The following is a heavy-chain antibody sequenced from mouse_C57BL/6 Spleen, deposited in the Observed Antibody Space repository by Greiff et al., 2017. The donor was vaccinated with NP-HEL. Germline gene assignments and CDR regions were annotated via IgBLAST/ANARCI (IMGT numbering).Heavy chain of an antibody. D-gene: IGHD1-1*01. CDR3: ARGDYGSSHYFDY. V-gene: IGHV1-63*01. CDR1: GYTFTNYW. CDR2: IYPGGGYT. Sequence: QVQLKESGAELVRPGTSVKMSCKASGYTFTNYWIGWAKQRPGHGLEWIGDIYPGGGYTNYNEKFKGKATLTADKSSSTAYMQFSSLTSEDSAIYYCARGDYGSSHYFDYWGQGTTLTVSS. J-gene: IGHJ2*01.